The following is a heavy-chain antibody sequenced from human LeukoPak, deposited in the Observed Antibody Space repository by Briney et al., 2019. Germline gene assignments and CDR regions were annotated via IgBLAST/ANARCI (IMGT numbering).Heavy chain of an antibody. D-gene: IGHD3-22*01. J-gene: IGHJ4*02. CDR1: GFTFSGSA. V-gene: IGHV3-73*01. CDR2: IRSKANSYAT. CDR3: TRGYYYESSGYQDD. Sequence: GGSLRLSCAASGFTFSGSAMHWVRQASGKGLEWVGRIRSKANSYATAYAASVKGRFTISRDDSKNTAYLQMNSLKTEDTAVYYCTRGYYYESSGYQDDWGQGTLVTVSS.